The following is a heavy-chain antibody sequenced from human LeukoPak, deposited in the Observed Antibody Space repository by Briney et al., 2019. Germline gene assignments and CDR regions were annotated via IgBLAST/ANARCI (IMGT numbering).Heavy chain of an antibody. CDR3: ASTDYSNLCFDY. D-gene: IGHD4-11*01. Sequence: GGSLRLSCAASGFTFSDYSMNWVRRAPGKGLEWVSSITSISADRYYADSVRGRFTISRDNAKNSLYLQMNSLRAEDTAVYYCASTDYSNLCFDYWGQGTLVTVSS. J-gene: IGHJ4*02. V-gene: IGHV3-21*06. CDR1: GFTFSDYS. CDR2: ITSISADR.